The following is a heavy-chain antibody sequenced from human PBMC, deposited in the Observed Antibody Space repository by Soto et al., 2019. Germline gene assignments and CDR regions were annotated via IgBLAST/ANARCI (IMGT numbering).Heavy chain of an antibody. D-gene: IGHD2-2*01. CDR2: IKQDGSET. CDR1: AFTLSTYW. Sequence: EVQLVESGVGLVQPGGSLRLSCAASAFTLSTYWMSWVRQAPGKGQAWVATIKQDGSETHYVDSVKGRFTISRDNAENSLYLQMNSLRAEDTAVYYCVRGCGRASCPYYLDVWGKGTTVTVSS. CDR3: VRGCGRASCPYYLDV. J-gene: IGHJ6*03. V-gene: IGHV3-7*01.